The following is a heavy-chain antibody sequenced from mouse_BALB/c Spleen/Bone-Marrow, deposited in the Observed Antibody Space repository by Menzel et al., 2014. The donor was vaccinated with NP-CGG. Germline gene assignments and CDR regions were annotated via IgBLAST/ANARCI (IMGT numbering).Heavy chain of an antibody. Sequence: VQLKDSGPDLVKPSQSLSLTCTVTGYSITSGYSWHWIRQSPGNKLEWMGYIHYSGSTNYNPSLKSRISITRDTSKNQFFLQLNSVTTEDTATYYCARHYRYEAWFAYWGQGTLVTVSA. D-gene: IGHD2-14*01. CDR1: GYSITSGYS. CDR3: ARHYRYEAWFAY. V-gene: IGHV3-1*02. J-gene: IGHJ3*01. CDR2: IHYSGST.